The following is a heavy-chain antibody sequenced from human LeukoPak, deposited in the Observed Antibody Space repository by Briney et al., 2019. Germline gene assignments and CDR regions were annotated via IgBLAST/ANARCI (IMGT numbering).Heavy chain of an antibody. CDR3: ARDGSADAFDI. CDR1: GFTVSSNY. V-gene: IGHV3-53*01. J-gene: IGHJ3*02. CDR2: IYSGGST. Sequence: GGSLRLSCAASGFTVSSNYMSWVRQAPGKGLEWVAVIYSGGSTYYADSVKGRFTISRDNSKNTLYLQMNGLRAEDTAVYYCARDGSADAFDIWGPGTMVTVSS.